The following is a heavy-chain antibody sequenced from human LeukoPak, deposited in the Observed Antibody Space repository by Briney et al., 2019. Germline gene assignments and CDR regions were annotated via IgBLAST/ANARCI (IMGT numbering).Heavy chain of an antibody. V-gene: IGHV4-59*01. CDR2: IYYSGGT. J-gene: IGHJ3*02. CDR3: ASGRDGYNTRAFDI. D-gene: IGHD5-24*01. CDR1: GGSISSYY. Sequence: SETLSLTCTVSGGSISSYYWSWIRQPPGKGLEWIGYIYYSGGTNYNPSLKGRVTISVDTSRNQFSLKLSSVTAADTAVYYCASGRDGYNTRAFDIWGQGTMVTVSS.